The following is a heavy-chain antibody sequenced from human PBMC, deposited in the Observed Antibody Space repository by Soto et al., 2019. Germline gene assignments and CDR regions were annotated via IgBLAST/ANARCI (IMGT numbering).Heavy chain of an antibody. D-gene: IGHD6-19*01. CDR1: GFTFSNNW. Sequence: EVQLEESGGGLVQPGGSLRLSCVDSGFTFSNNWMHWVRQTPGKGLEWVSRLNRDGSTANYADSVKGRFTISRDNAKNTLYLQMNILSVVDTAVYYCARGPRGWYGFDYWGQGTLGTVSS. CDR3: ARGPRGWYGFDY. CDR2: LNRDGSTA. J-gene: IGHJ4*02. V-gene: IGHV3-74*01.